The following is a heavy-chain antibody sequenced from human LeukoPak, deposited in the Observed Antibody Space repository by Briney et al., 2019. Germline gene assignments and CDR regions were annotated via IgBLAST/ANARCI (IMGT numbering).Heavy chain of an antibody. V-gene: IGHV3-21*01. CDR1: GFTFSSYS. CDR2: ISSSSSYI. CDR3: ARDRGNYYDSSGYYFGDY. J-gene: IGHJ4*02. D-gene: IGHD3-22*01. Sequence: GGSLRLSCAASGFTFSSYSMNWVRQAPGKGLEWVSSISSSSSYIYYADPVKGRFTISRDNAKNSLYLQMNSLRAEDTAVYYCARDRGNYYDSSGYYFGDYWGQGTLVTVSS.